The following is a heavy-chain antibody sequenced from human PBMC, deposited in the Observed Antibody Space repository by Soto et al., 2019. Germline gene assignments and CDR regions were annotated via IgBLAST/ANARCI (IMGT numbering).Heavy chain of an antibody. Sequence: GGSLRLSCAASGFTFSSYGMHRVRQAPGKGLEWVAVISYDGSNKYYADSVKGRFTISRDNAKNSLYLQMNSLRDEDTAVYYCARGGDGYNWRGFDYWGQGTLVTVSS. V-gene: IGHV3-30*03. CDR3: ARGGDGYNWRGFDY. CDR1: GFTFSSYG. CDR2: ISYDGSNK. D-gene: IGHD1-1*01. J-gene: IGHJ4*02.